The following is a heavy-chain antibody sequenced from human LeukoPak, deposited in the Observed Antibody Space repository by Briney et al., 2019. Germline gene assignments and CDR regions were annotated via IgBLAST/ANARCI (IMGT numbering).Heavy chain of an antibody. D-gene: IGHD3-10*02. CDR2: ISSSGSTI. J-gene: IGHJ6*04. CDR1: GFTFSSYG. Sequence: GGSLRLSCAASGFTFSSYGMNWVRQAPGKGLKGVSYISSSGSTIYYADSGKGRFTISRDNAKDSLYLQMNSLRAEDTAVYYCAELGITMIGGVWGKGTTVTISS. CDR3: AELGITMIGGV. V-gene: IGHV3-48*04.